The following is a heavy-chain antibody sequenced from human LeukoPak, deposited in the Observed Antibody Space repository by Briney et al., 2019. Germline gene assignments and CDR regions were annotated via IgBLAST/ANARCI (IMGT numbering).Heavy chain of an antibody. D-gene: IGHD6-13*01. Sequence: PGGSLRLSCAASGFTFSSYWMSWVRQAPGKGLEWVASINEEGSEKYYVDSVRGRLTTSRDNAKNLLYLQMSSLRAEDTAVYYCASESWYPNWGQGTLVTVSS. CDR1: GFTFSSYW. CDR3: ASESWYPN. CDR2: INEEGSEK. J-gene: IGHJ4*02. V-gene: IGHV3-7*01.